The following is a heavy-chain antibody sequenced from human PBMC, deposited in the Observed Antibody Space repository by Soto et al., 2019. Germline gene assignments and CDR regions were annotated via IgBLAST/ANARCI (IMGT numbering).Heavy chain of an antibody. CDR1: GDSISPYY. CDR2: ISYSGSV. V-gene: IGHV4-59*08. J-gene: IGHJ6*02. D-gene: IGHD1-26*01. Sequence: QVQLQESGPGLVKPSETLSLTCTVSGDSISPYYWSWIRRPPGKELEWIGYISYSGSVNYNPSLRSRVTISVDTAKNQFSLSLNSVTAADAAVYYWARHVTMGATTGIFYYGMDVWGQGTTVTVSS. CDR3: ARHVTMGATTGIFYYGMDV.